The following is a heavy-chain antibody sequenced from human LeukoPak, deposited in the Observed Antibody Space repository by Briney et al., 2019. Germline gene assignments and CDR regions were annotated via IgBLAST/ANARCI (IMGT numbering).Heavy chain of an antibody. J-gene: IGHJ6*03. CDR1: GGTFSSYA. Sequence: ASVKVSCKASGGTFSSYAISWVRQAPGQGLEWMGGIIPIFGTASYAQKFQGRVTITTDESTSAAYMELSSLRSEDTAVYYCAMWSYQAMDVWGKGTTVTVSS. D-gene: IGHD1-26*01. V-gene: IGHV1-69*05. CDR3: AMWSYQAMDV. CDR2: IIPIFGTA.